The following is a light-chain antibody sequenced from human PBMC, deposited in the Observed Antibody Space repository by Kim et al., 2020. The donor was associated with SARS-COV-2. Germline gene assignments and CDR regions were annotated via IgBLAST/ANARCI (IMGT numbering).Light chain of an antibody. J-gene: IGLJ3*02. CDR1: ISNIGSYNY. V-gene: IGLV2-14*03. Sequence: QSIPMSCSGTISNIGSYNYFSWHQQHPATAPKLMIYDVNKRPSGISSRFSGSKSGSTASLTISGLQSEDEADYYCSSFTTRSTLVFGGGTKVTVL. CDR3: SSFTTRSTLV. CDR2: DVN.